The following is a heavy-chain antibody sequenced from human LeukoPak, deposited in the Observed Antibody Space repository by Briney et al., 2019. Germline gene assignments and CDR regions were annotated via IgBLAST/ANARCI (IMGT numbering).Heavy chain of an antibody. J-gene: IGHJ6*02. V-gene: IGHV4-39*01. Sequence: SETLSLTCTVSGDSISSSSYYWGWIRQPPGTGLEWIGSIYYTGYTYDNPSLRSRITMSVDTPKNQFSLQLSSVTAADTAVYYCARQGAVTKSRTNYYAMDVWGPGTTVTVSS. CDR2: IYYTGYT. CDR1: GDSISSSSYY. CDR3: ARQGAVTKSRTNYYAMDV. D-gene: IGHD4-17*01.